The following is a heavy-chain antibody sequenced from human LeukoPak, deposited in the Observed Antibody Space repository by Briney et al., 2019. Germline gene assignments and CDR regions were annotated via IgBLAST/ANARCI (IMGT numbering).Heavy chain of an antibody. CDR3: ARLAGGLRLGELSL. Sequence: PSETLSLTCTVSGGSISSSSYYWGWIRQPPGKGLEWIGSIYYSGSTYYNPSLKSRVTISVDTSKNQFSLKLSSVTAADTAVYYCARLAGGLRLGELSLWGQGTLVTVSS. D-gene: IGHD3-16*02. V-gene: IGHV4-39*01. J-gene: IGHJ4*02. CDR1: GGSISSSSYY. CDR2: IYYSGST.